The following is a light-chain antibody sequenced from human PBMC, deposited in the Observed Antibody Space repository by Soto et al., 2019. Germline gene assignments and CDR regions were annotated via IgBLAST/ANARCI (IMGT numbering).Light chain of an antibody. V-gene: IGLV1-44*01. CDR3: AAWDDSLNGVV. Sequence: QSVLTQPPSASGTPGQTIAISCSGGSSNIGSHTVNWYQQLPGTAPRLLIYSNTQRPSGVPDRFSGSKSGTSASLAISGLQCEYGGDYYCAAWDDSLNGVVFGGGTKVTVL. CDR1: SSNIGSHT. J-gene: IGLJ2*01. CDR2: SNT.